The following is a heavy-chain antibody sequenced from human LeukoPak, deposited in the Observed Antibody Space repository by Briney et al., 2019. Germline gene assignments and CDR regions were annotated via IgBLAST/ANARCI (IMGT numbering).Heavy chain of an antibody. V-gene: IGHV3-49*03. CDR3: TRDPEPTYCSSTSCYGGIFDY. D-gene: IGHD2-2*01. Sequence: GGSLSLSCTASGFTFCDYAMSWFRQAPGKGLEWVGFIRRKAYGGTTEYAASVKGKFTISRDDSKSIAYLQMNSLKTEDTAVYYCTRDPEPTYCSSTSCYGGIFDYWGQGTLVTVSS. CDR2: IRRKAYGGTT. CDR1: GFTFCDYA. J-gene: IGHJ4*02.